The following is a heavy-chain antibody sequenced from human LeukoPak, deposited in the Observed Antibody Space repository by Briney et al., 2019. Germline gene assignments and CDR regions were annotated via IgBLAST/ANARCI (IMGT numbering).Heavy chain of an antibody. CDR3: ARTSDCSSTSCYPNFDY. D-gene: IGHD2-2*01. V-gene: IGHV1-69*01. CDR2: IIPIFGTA. Sequence: GSSVKVSCKASGGTFSSYAISWVRQAPGQGLEWMGGIIPIFGTANYAQKFQGRVTITADESTSTAYMELSSLRSEETAVYYCARTSDCSSTSCYPNFDYWGQGTLVTVSS. CDR1: GGTFSSYA. J-gene: IGHJ4*02.